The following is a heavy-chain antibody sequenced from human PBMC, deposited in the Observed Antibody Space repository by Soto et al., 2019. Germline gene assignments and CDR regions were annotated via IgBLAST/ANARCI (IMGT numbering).Heavy chain of an antibody. D-gene: IGHD4-4*01. V-gene: IGHV3-30*18. CDR3: AKDLARVSTDYYYYAMDV. CDR1: GFTFSHYG. CDR2: IAYDGSNN. Sequence: QVQLVESGGGVVQPGRSLRLSCETSGFTFSHYGMHWVRQAPGKGLEWVALIAYDGSNNYYADSVKGRFAISRDNSKNALYLQMIRLRAEDTAVYCCAKDLARVSTDYYYYAMDVWGLGTRVTVSS. J-gene: IGHJ6*02.